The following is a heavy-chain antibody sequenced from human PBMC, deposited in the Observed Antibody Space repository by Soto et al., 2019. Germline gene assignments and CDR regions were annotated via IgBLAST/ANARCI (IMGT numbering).Heavy chain of an antibody. CDR1: GGSISSGDYY. J-gene: IGHJ6*02. D-gene: IGHD3-16*01. CDR2: IYYSGST. Sequence: QVQLQESGPGLVKPSQTLSLTCTVSGGSISSGDYYWSWIRQPPGKGLEWIGYIYYSGSTYYNPSLKSRVTISVDTSKNQFSLKLSSVTAADTAVYYCARDEAVVGGGYYGMDVWGQGTTVTVSS. CDR3: ARDEAVVGGGYYGMDV. V-gene: IGHV4-30-4*01.